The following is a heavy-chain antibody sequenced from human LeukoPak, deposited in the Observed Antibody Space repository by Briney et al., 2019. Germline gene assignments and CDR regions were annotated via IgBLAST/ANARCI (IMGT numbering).Heavy chain of an antibody. J-gene: IGHJ4*02. CDR2: IYPGDSDT. D-gene: IGHD3-22*01. CDR3: ARQDDTSGYYSNYFDY. V-gene: IGHV5-51*01. Sequence: GESLKISCKGSGYSFTSYWIGWVRQMPGKGLEWMGIIYPGDSDTRYSPSFQGQVTISADKSISTAYLQWSSLKASDTAIYYCARQDDTSGYYSNYFDYWGQGTLVTVSS. CDR1: GYSFTSYW.